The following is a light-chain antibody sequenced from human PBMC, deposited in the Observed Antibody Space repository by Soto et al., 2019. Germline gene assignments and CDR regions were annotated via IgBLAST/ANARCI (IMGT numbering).Light chain of an antibody. Sequence: EIVLTQSPGSLSLSPGEGATLSCRASQSVSTTYFAWYQLKPGQAPRLVIYATSSRAAGIPDRFRGSGSGTEFTLTISSLEPEDVGLYFCQQYGNSTHYSFGQGTKLEIK. CDR1: QSVSTTY. CDR3: QQYGNSTHYS. J-gene: IGKJ2*03. V-gene: IGKV3-20*01. CDR2: ATS.